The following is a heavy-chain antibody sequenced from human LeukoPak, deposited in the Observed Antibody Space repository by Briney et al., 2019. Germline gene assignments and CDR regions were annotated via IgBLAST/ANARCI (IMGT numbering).Heavy chain of an antibody. D-gene: IGHD6-13*01. CDR3: AREAYLVRAYVFDI. J-gene: IGHJ3*02. V-gene: IGHV3-64*01. Sequence: GGSLRLSCAASGFTFSSYAMHWVRQAPGKGLEYVSGISSNGDNSHYANSVKGRCTISRDNSKNTLYLQMSSLRAEDMAVYYCAREAYLVRAYVFDIWGQGTMVTVSS. CDR1: GFTFSSYA. CDR2: ISSNGDNS.